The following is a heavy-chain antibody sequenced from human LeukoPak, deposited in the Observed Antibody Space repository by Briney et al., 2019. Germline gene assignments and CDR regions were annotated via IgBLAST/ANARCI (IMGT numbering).Heavy chain of an antibody. V-gene: IGHV4-59*08. J-gene: IGHJ4*02. CDR3: ARLDSSGWFFDS. CDR2: IYYSGST. D-gene: IGHD6-19*01. Sequence: SETLSLTCTVSGGSINSDYWSWIRQPPGKGLECIGYIYYSGSTNYNPSLKSRVAISADTSKNQLSLKVSSVTAADTAVYSCARLDSSGWFFDSWGQGTLVTVSS. CDR1: GGSINSDY.